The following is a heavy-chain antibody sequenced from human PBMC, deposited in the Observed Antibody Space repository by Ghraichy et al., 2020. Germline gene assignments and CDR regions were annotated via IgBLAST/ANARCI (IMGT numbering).Heavy chain of an antibody. V-gene: IGHV3-11*01. CDR2: ISCSGSPR. CDR1: GFTFSDYY. J-gene: IGHJ3*02. Sequence: GGSLRLSCAASGFTFSDYYMSWIRQAPGKGLECISYISCSGSPRYYADSVSGRFTISRDNAKSSLFLRLNSLRAEDTAVYFCARDGGRGAVDIWGQGTMLIVPS. CDR3: ARDGGRGAVDI. D-gene: IGHD2-15*01.